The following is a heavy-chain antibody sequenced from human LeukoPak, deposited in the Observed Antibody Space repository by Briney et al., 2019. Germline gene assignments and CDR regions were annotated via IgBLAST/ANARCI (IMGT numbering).Heavy chain of an antibody. CDR1: GYTFTSYY. J-gene: IGHJ4*01. CDR2: INASGGST. D-gene: IGHD5-18*01. V-gene: IGHV1-46*01. CDR3: AREPGYSYGQERPYYLDY. Sequence: GASVKVSCKASGYTFTSYYMHWVRQAPGQGLEWMGIINASGGSTSYAQKFQGKVAITRDTSTNTVYMDLSSLRSEDTAVYYCAREPGYSYGQERPYYLDYWGHGTLVTVSS.